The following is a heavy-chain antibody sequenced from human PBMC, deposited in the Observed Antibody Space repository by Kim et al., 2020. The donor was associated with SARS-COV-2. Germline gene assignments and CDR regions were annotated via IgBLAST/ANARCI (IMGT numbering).Heavy chain of an antibody. CDR3: ARGIRYDFWSGYYYYGMDV. D-gene: IGHD3-3*01. Sequence: SETLSLTCAVYGGSFSGYYWSWIRQPPGKGLEWIGEINHSGSTNYNPSLKSRVTISVDTSKNQFSLKLRSVTAADTAVYYCARGIRYDFWSGYYYYGMDV. V-gene: IGHV4-34*01. J-gene: IGHJ6*01. CDR2: INHSGST. CDR1: GGSFSGYY.